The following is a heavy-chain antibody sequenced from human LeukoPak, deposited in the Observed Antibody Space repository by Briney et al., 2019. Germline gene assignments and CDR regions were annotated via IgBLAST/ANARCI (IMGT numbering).Heavy chain of an antibody. D-gene: IGHD4-23*01. CDR3: ARDPTVVTPEAVDI. CDR1: VGSFSGYY. CDR2: IYYSGST. J-gene: IGHJ3*02. V-gene: IGHV4-34*01. Sequence: SETLSLTCAVYVGSFSGYYWSWIRQPPGKGLEWIGSIYYSGSTYYNPSLKSRVTISVDTSKNQFSLKLRSVTAADTAVYYCARDPTVVTPEAVDIWGQGTKVTVSS.